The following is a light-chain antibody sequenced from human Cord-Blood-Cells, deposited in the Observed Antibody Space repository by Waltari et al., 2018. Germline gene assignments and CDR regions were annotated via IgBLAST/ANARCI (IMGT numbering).Light chain of an antibody. J-gene: IGKJ4*02. CDR3: QKYGSLPAT. CDR2: HAS. V-gene: IGKV3-20*01. Sequence: EIMLTQSTGTLSLSPGERATLPCRASQRISKYLALYQQKPGQAPRPLIYHASIRATGIPDRFSGSGYGTDFSLTISRLDPEDSAVYYCQKYGSLPATFGGGTKVEIK. CDR1: QRISKY.